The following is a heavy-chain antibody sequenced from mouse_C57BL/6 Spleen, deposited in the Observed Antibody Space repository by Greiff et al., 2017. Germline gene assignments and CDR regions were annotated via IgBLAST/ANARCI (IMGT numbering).Heavy chain of an antibody. D-gene: IGHD2-12*01. CDR3: ARQRRDYAMDY. Sequence: VQLQQPGAELVKPGASVKMSCKASGYTFTSYWITWVKQRPGQGLEWIGDIYPGSGSTNYNEKFKSKATLTVDTSSSPAYMQLSSLTSEDSAVYYCARQRRDYAMDYWGQGTSVTVSS. J-gene: IGHJ4*01. CDR1: GYTFTSYW. CDR2: IYPGSGST. V-gene: IGHV1-55*01.